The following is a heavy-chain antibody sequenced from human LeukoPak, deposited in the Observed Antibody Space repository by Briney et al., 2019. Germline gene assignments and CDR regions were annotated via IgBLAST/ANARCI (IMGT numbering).Heavy chain of an antibody. D-gene: IGHD1-1*01. V-gene: IGHV3-43*02. Sequence: GGSLRLSCAASGFTFHLYAMHWVRLAPGKGLEWVSLITGDGRSTYYADSVKGRFTISRDNSKNSLYLQMNSLRAEDTALYYCARVVGTGTTPTDYWGQGTLVTVSS. CDR3: ARVVGTGTTPTDY. J-gene: IGHJ4*02. CDR1: GFTFHLYA. CDR2: ITGDGRST.